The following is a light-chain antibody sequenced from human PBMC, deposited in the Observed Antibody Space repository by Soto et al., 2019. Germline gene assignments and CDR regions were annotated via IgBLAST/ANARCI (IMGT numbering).Light chain of an antibody. CDR2: RNN. CDR1: SSNIGSNY. Sequence: SVLTQPPSASGTPGQRVTISCSGSSSNIGSNYVYWYQQLPGTAPKLLIYRNNQRPSGVPDRFSGSKSGTSASLAISGLRSEDEADYYCAAWDDSPGVVGTGTKLTVL. CDR3: AAWDDSPGV. V-gene: IGLV1-47*01. J-gene: IGLJ1*01.